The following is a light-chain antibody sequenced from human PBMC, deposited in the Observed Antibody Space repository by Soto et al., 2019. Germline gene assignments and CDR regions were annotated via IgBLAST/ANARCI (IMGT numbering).Light chain of an antibody. Sequence: QSVLTQPASVPGSPGQSITISCTGTSSDVGGYNYASWYQQHPGKAPKLLIYEVSNRPAGVSNRFSGSKADNTASLTISGLQAEDEADYYCSSYTSRSTLDYVFGSGTKLTVL. CDR1: SSDVGGYNY. J-gene: IGLJ1*01. V-gene: IGLV2-14*01. CDR2: EVS. CDR3: SSYTSRSTLDYV.